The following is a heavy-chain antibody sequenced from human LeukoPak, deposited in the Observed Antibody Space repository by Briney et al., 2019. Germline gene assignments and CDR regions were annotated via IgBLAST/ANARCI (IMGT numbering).Heavy chain of an antibody. Sequence: GESLKISCKGSGYTFSSYWIGWVRQMPGKGLEWMGIIYPVDSDTRYRPAFQGDVTISADKPISTAYLQWSSLEASDTAMYFCARLPKFDSSGPYSRTFDYWGQGTLVTVSS. V-gene: IGHV5-51*01. CDR2: IYPVDSDT. CDR3: ARLPKFDSSGPYSRTFDY. D-gene: IGHD3-22*01. J-gene: IGHJ4*02. CDR1: GYTFSSYW.